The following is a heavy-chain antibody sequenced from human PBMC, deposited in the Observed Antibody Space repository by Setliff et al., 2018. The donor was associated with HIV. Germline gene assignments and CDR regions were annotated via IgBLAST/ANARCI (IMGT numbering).Heavy chain of an antibody. CDR1: GFTFSSYA. CDR3: VRDIGFNLYDH. V-gene: IGHV3-23*01. Sequence: GGSLRLSCAASGFTFSSYAMSWVRQAPGKGLEWVSIITAGGTTYYADSVKGRFTMSRDNAKNTLYLQMSSLRAEDRAVYYCVRDIGFNLYDHWGKGTTVTVSS. D-gene: IGHD2-2*02. CDR2: ITAGGTT. J-gene: IGHJ6*04.